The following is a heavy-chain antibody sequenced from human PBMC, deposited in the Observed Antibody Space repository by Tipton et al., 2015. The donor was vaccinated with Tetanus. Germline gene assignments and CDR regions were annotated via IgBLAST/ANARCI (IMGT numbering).Heavy chain of an antibody. V-gene: IGHV4-59*01. Sequence: TLSLTCTVSGGSISSFYWSWIRQPPGKGLEWIGYIYYSGSTNYNPSLKSRVTISVDTSKNQFSLRLSSLTAADTAVYYCARDRGLTTGGGIGMDVWGQGTTVTVSS. CDR1: GGSISSFY. CDR3: ARDRGLTTGGGIGMDV. J-gene: IGHJ6*02. D-gene: IGHD4-17*01. CDR2: IYYSGST.